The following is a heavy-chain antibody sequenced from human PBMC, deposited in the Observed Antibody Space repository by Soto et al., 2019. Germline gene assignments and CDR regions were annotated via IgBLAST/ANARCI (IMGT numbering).Heavy chain of an antibody. Sequence: ASVKVSCKASGYTFTSYDINWVRQATGQGLEWMGWMNPNSGNTGYAQKFQGRVTMTRNTSISTAYMELSSLRSEDTAVYYCARGTSDYGDPLSIRYCHYYMHVWCKATTLS. CDR3: ARGTSDYGDPLSIRYCHYYMHV. CDR1: GYTFTSYD. J-gene: IGHJ6*03. CDR2: MNPNSGNT. V-gene: IGHV1-8*01. D-gene: IGHD4-17*01.